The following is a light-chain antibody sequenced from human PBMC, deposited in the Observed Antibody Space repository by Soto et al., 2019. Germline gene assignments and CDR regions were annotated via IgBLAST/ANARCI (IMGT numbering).Light chain of an antibody. J-gene: IGLJ1*01. CDR1: SSDVGGYNY. V-gene: IGLV2-14*01. CDR2: EVS. Sequence: QSALTQPASVSVSPGQSITISCTGTSSDVGGYNYVPWYQQHPGKAPKLMIYEVSNRPSGVSDRFSGSKSGNTASLTISGLQAEDEADYYCGSYTSSRIYVFGAGTKV. CDR3: GSYTSSRIYV.